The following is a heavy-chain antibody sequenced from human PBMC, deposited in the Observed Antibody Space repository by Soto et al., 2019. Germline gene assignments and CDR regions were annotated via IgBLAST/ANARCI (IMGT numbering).Heavy chain of an antibody. CDR3: ATAGSRDIKRGACDI. CDR2: IIPIPGIT. CDR1: RGSFSRHG. Sequence: VQLVQSGAEVKKPGSSVKVYCKASRGSFSRHGVASGRQPPGLGLEWLGRIIPIPGITNYAQKFQVSLHITVDTATSTVYMELSGRTSDDAAVYYCATAGSRDIKRGACDIWGQGTLITVS. V-gene: IGHV1-69*09. J-gene: IGHJ3*02.